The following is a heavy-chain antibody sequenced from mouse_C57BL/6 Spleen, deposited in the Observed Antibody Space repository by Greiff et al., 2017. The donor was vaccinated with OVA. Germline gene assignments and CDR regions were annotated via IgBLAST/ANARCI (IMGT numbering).Heavy chain of an antibody. CDR3: ARKYYYTMDY. Sequence: QVQLQQPGAELVMPGASVKLSCKASGYTFTTYWMHWVKQRPGQGLEWIGEIAPSDSYTNYNQKFRGKSTLTVDKSSSTAYIQLSSLTSEDSAVYYCARKYYYTMDYWGQGTSVTVSS. CDR2: IAPSDSYT. J-gene: IGHJ4*01. CDR1: GYTFTTYW. V-gene: IGHV1-69*01.